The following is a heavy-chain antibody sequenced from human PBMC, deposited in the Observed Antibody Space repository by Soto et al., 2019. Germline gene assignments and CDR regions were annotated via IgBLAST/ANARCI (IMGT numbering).Heavy chain of an antibody. J-gene: IGHJ3*02. D-gene: IGHD3-10*01. CDR3: ARDDGSSHDAFDI. V-gene: IGHV1-8*01. CDR1: GYSFSSYD. CDR2: VNPNSGNT. Sequence: ASVKVSCKASGYSFSSYDIHWVRQAPGQGLEWMGWVNPNSGNTGYAQKFQGRVTLTRNTSITTDYMELSRLRSEDTAVYYCARDDGSSHDAFDIWGQGTMVTLSS.